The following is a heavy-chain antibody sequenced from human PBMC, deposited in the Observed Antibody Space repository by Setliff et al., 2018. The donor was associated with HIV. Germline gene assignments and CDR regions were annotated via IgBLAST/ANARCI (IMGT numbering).Heavy chain of an antibody. J-gene: IGHJ4*02. CDR2: INHGGST. D-gene: IGHD3-3*01. V-gene: IGHV4-34*01. CDR1: SGSFSGYF. Sequence: SETLSLTCAIYSGSFSGYFWSWIRQPPGKGLEWIGEINHGGSTNYNPSLKSRVTISVDTCKNQFSLKLTSVTAADSAVYYCASEYSNFWSGGFDYWAQGTPVTVSS. CDR3: ASEYSNFWSGGFDY.